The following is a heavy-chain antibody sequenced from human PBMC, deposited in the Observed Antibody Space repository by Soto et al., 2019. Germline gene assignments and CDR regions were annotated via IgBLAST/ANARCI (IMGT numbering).Heavy chain of an antibody. Sequence: PVGSLRLACAASGFTFSRYGINWVRQPPGKGLEWISYISTSGTTISYADSVKGRFTISRDDAKNSLYLQMNSLRAEDTAVYYCARAGGSGWSLDYWGQGTLVTVSS. V-gene: IGHV3-48*03. CDR3: ARAGGSGWSLDY. D-gene: IGHD6-19*01. J-gene: IGHJ4*02. CDR2: ISTSGTTI. CDR1: GFTFSRYG.